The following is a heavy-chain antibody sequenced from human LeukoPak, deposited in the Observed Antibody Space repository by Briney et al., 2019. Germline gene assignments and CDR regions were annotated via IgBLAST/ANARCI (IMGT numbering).Heavy chain of an antibody. CDR3: AGAGDFDS. V-gene: IGHV4-30-2*01. CDR1: GGSISSGGYS. Sequence: PSQTLSLTCAVSGGSISSGGYSWSWIRQPPGKGLEWIGYIYHSGSTYYNPSLKSRVTISVDRSKNQFSLKLSSVTAADTAVYYCAGAGDFDSWGQGTLVTVSS. J-gene: IGHJ4*02. D-gene: IGHD3-10*01. CDR2: IYHSGST.